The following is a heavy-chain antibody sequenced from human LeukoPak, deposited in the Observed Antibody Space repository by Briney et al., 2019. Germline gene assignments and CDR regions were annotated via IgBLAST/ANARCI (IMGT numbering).Heavy chain of an antibody. CDR2: IYSGGST. CDR3: AREHYDSSGYFDY. J-gene: IGHJ4*02. D-gene: IGHD3-22*01. CDR1: GFTVRRNY. Sequence: GGSLRLSCAASGFTVRRNYMSWVRQAPGKGLEWVSVIYSGGSTYYADSVKGRFTISRDNSKNTLYLQMNSLRAEDTAVYYCAREHYDSSGYFDYWGQGTLVTVSS. V-gene: IGHV3-66*01.